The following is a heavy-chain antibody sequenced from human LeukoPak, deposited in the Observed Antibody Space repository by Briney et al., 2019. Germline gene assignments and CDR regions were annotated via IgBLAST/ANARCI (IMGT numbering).Heavy chain of an antibody. V-gene: IGHV4-4*07. D-gene: IGHD5-18*01. CDR3: ARAAPQYSYGAFDY. J-gene: IGHJ4*02. Sequence: KSSETLSLTCTVSGGSISSYYWSWIRQPAGKGLEWIGRIYTSGSTNYNPSLKSRVTMSVDTSKNQFSLKLSSVTAADTAVYYCARAAPQYSYGAFDYWGQGTLVTVSS. CDR2: IYTSGST. CDR1: GGSISSYY.